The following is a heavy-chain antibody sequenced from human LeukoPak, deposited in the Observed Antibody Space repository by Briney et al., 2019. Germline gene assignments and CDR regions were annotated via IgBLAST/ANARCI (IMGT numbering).Heavy chain of an antibody. Sequence: GRTLRLSCAASVFTFRRYDMSWVRQSPGQALQYVSTMSATGSDIHHADSVKGRFTISRGNTRNTLYLQMNRLRAEDTAVYYCAKDLVTCSYGNWYFDLWGRGTLVTVSS. CDR3: AKDLVTCSYGNWYFDL. CDR2: MSATGSDI. D-gene: IGHD2-21*02. CDR1: VFTFRRYD. V-gene: IGHV3-23*01. J-gene: IGHJ2*01.